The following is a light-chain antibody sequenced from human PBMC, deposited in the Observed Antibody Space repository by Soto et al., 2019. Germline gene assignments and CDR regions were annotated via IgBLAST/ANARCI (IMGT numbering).Light chain of an antibody. CDR1: QDISNY. Sequence: DIQMTQSPSSLSASVGDRVTITCQASQDISNYLNWYQQKPGKAPKLLIYDASNLETGVPSRFSGSGSGTDFTFNISSLQPADIATYYCQQYDNIRGIFTFGPGTKVDIK. CDR2: DAS. J-gene: IGKJ3*01. CDR3: QQYDNIRGIFT. V-gene: IGKV1-33*01.